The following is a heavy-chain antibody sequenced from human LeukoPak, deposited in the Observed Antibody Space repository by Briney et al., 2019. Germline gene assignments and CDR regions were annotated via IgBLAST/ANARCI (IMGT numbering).Heavy chain of an antibody. D-gene: IGHD2-2*02. CDR2: INPSGGST. J-gene: IGHJ6*03. V-gene: IGHV1-46*01. CDR1: GYTFTSYY. CDR3: ARVAAEVVGVPGAIGFGWLRRNYYYMDV. Sequence: ASVKVSCKASGYTFTSYYMHWVRQAPGEGLEWMGIINPSGGSTSYAQKFQGRVTMTRDMSTSTVYMELSSLRSEDTAVYYCARVAAEVVGVPGAIGFGWLRRNYYYMDVWGKGTTVTVSS.